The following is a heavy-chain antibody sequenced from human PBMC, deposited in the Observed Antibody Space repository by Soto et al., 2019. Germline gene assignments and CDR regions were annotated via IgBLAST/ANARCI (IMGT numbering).Heavy chain of an antibody. CDR2: ISSRSSPI. V-gene: IGHV3-11*01. CDR3: ASGTNGALFVY. CDR1: GFTFSDYY. J-gene: IGHJ4*02. Sequence: QVQLVESGGGLVKPGGSLRLSCAASGFTFSDYYMSWIRQAPGKGLEWVSYISSRSSPIFYADSVKGRFTIPRDNVKNSLYLPMTSLRAEDTAVYYCASGTNGALFVYWGQGILVTVSS. D-gene: IGHD2-8*01.